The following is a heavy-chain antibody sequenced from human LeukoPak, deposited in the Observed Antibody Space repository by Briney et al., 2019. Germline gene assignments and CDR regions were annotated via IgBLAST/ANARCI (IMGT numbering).Heavy chain of an antibody. CDR1: GFTFSSYA. V-gene: IGHV3-30*14. CDR3: ARDPNAGTTGFDY. CDR2: ISYDGSNK. D-gene: IGHD4-17*01. Sequence: GGSLRLSCAASGFTFSSYAMHWVRQAPGKGLEWVAIISYDGSNKYYADSVKGRFTISRDNSKNTLYLQMNSLRAEDTAVYYCARDPNAGTTGFDYWGQGTLVTVSS. J-gene: IGHJ4*02.